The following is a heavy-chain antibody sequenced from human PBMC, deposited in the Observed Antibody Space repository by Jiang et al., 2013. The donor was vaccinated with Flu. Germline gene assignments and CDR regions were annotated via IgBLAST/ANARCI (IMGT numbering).Heavy chain of an antibody. D-gene: IGHD2-2*03. J-gene: IGHJ3*01. V-gene: IGHV4-59*01. Sequence: RVTISLDTSKNQFSLKLRSVTAADTAVYYCARDGSAMDAFDVWGQGTMVTASS. CDR3: ARDGSAMDAFDV.